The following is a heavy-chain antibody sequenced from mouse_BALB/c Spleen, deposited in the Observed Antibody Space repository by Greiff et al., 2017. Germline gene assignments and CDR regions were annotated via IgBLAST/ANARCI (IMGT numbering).Heavy chain of an antibody. CDR1: GFNIKDYY. D-gene: IGHD1-2*01. V-gene: IGHV14-4*02. Sequence: EVQLQQSGAELVRSGASVKLSCTASGFNIKDYYMHWVKQRPEQGLEWIGWIDPENGDTEYAPKFQGKATMTADTSSNTAYLQLSSLTSEDTAVYYCNTAHYSGAMDYWGQGTSVTVSS. CDR2: IDPENGDT. J-gene: IGHJ4*01. CDR3: NTAHYSGAMDY.